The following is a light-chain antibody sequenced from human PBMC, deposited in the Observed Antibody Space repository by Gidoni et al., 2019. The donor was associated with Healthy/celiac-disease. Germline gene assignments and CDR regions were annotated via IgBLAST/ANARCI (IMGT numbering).Light chain of an antibody. Sequence: SSEMTQAPAVSVALGQTVRITCQGNSLRSYYASWYQQKPGQDPVLVIYGKNNRPSGIPDRFSGSSSGNTASLTITGAQAEDEADYYCNSRDSSGNLVVFGGGTKLTVL. V-gene: IGLV3-19*01. CDR1: SLRSYY. CDR2: GKN. J-gene: IGLJ2*01. CDR3: NSRDSSGNLVV.